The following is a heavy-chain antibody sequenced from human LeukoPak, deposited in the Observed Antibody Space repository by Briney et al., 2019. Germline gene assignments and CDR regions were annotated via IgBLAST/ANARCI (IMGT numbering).Heavy chain of an antibody. V-gene: IGHV3-48*03. CDR2: ISSSGSGDST. CDR3: AKDGTDYPY. CDR1: GFTFSSYE. D-gene: IGHD1-1*01. Sequence: GGSLRLSCAASGFTFSSYEMNWVRQAPGKGLEWVSYISSSGSGDSTYYADSVTGRFTISRDNSKNTRYLQMNSLRAEDTAVYYCAKDGTDYPYWGQGTLVTVSS. J-gene: IGHJ4*02.